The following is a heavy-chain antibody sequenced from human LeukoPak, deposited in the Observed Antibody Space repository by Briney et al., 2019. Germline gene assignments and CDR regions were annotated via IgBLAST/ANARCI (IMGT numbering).Heavy chain of an antibody. CDR2: IYHSGST. CDR3: ARRLYIAAAGTPSPFFDY. J-gene: IGHJ4*02. CDR1: VHFISSGYY. V-gene: IGHV4-38-2*01. Sequence: PSDTLSLICAVCVHFISSGYYWGWTRQPPGKGLEGIGRIYHSGSTYYNPSLKRRVTISVDQSKHQLSLKLSSVTAADTAVYYCARRLYIAAAGTPSPFFDYWGQGTLVTVSS. D-gene: IGHD6-13*01.